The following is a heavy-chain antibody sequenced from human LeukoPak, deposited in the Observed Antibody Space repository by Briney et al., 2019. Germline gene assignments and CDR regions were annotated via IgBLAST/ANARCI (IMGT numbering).Heavy chain of an antibody. V-gene: IGHV1-2*02. CDR2: INPNSGGT. CDR1: GCTFTGYY. Sequence: ASVKVSCKASGCTFTGYYMHWVRQAPGQGLEWMGWINPNSGGTNYAQKFQGRVTMTRDTSISTAYMELSRLRSDDTAVYYCARDSSGGGAFDIWGQGTMVTVSS. J-gene: IGHJ3*02. CDR3: ARDSSGGGAFDI. D-gene: IGHD2-15*01.